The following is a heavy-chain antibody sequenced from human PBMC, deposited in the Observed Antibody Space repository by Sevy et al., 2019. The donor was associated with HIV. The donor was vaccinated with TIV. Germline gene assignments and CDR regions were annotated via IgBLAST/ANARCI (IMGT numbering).Heavy chain of an antibody. CDR2: ISWNSVSL. D-gene: IGHD6-6*01. CDR3: AKDNRPATMSNSSYYYYYGMDV. Sequence: GGSLRLSCAASGFRFSDYAMHWVRQAPGKGLEWVSGISWNSVSLDYADSEKGRFTISRDNAKNSLYLQMNRLRSEDTALYYCAKDNRPATMSNSSYYYYYGMDVWGQGTTVTVSS. CDR1: GFRFSDYA. J-gene: IGHJ6*02. V-gene: IGHV3-9*01.